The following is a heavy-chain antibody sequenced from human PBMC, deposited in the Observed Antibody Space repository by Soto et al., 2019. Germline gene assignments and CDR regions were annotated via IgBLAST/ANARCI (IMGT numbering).Heavy chain of an antibody. CDR3: ATASKDPVATIMRWFDP. J-gene: IGHJ5*02. V-gene: IGHV4-34*01. CDR2: INHSGST. D-gene: IGHD5-12*01. CDR1: GGSFSGYY. Sequence: SETLSLTCAVYGGSFSGYYWSWIRQPPGKGLEWIGEINHSGSTNYNPSIKRRITISVDTSKNQFSLKLSSVTAADTAVYYCATASKDPVATIMRWFDPWGQGTLVT.